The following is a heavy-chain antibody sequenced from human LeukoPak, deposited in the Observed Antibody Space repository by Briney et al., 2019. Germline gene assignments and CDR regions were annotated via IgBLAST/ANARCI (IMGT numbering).Heavy chain of an antibody. CDR2: ISWNSGSI. CDR3: AKEVEYDILTGFDY. J-gene: IGHJ4*02. CDR1: GSTFDDYA. Sequence: GRSLRLSCAASGSTFDDYAMHWVRQAPGKGLEWLSGISWNSGSIGYADSVKGRFTISRDNAKNSLYLQMNSLRAEDTALYYFAKEVEYDILTGFDYWGQGTLVTVSS. D-gene: IGHD3-9*01. V-gene: IGHV3-9*01.